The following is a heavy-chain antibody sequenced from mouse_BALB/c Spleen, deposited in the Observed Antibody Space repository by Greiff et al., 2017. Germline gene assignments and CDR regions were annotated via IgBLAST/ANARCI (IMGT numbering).Heavy chain of an antibody. Sequence: VQLLQSGPELVKPGASVKMSCKASGFTFTDYVICWVKQRTGQGLEWIGEIYPGSGSTYYNEKFKGKSTLTADNSSNTVYMQLSSLTSEDSAVYFCARPYGSSSYYAMDYWGQGTSVTVSS. CDR1: GFTFTDYV. CDR2: IYPGSGST. V-gene: IGHV1-83*01. CDR3: ARPYGSSSYYAMDY. D-gene: IGHD1-1*01. J-gene: IGHJ4*01.